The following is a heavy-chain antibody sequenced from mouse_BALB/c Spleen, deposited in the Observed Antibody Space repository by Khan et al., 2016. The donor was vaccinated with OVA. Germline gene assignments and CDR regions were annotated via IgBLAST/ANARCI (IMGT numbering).Heavy chain of an antibody. CDR2: IWSDGRT. V-gene: IGHV2-6-2*01. CDR1: GFSLTSYA. J-gene: IGHJ4*01. Sequence: QVQLKESGPDLVAPSQSLSITCTVSGFSLTSYAIHWVRQPPGKGLEWLVVIWSDGRTTYNSALKSRLSISKVNSKSQVFLKINSLQTDDTAMYYCARHQFPLSMDSWGQGTSVTVSS. CDR3: ARHQFPLSMDS.